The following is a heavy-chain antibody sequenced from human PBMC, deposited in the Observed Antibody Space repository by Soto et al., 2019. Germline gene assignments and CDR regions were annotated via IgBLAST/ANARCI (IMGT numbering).Heavy chain of an antibody. CDR1: GGTFSSYT. J-gene: IGHJ4*02. CDR2: IIPILGIA. D-gene: IGHD2-2*02. V-gene: IGHV1-69*02. Sequence: GASVKVSCKASGGTFSSYTISWVRQAPGQGLEWMGRIIPILGIANYAQKFQGRVTITADKSTSTAYMELSSLRSEDTAVYYCARGLYQLLYMPDFDYWGQGTLVTVSS. CDR3: ARGLYQLLYMPDFDY.